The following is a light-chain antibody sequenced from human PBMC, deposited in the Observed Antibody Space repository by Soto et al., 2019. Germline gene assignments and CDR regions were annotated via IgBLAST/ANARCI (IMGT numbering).Light chain of an antibody. J-gene: IGKJ1*01. CDR3: QQYKSYSWT. V-gene: IGKV1-5*01. CDR1: QSISTW. Sequence: GDRVTISCRASQSISTWLAWYQQKPGKAPNLLIYDASTLESGVPSRLSGSGSRTQFTLTITSLQPDDTATFYFQQYKSYSWTFGQGTKGEIK. CDR2: DAS.